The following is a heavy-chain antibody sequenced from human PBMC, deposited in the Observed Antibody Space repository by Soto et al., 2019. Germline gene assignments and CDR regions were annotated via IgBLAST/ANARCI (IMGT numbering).Heavy chain of an antibody. J-gene: IGHJ4*02. V-gene: IGHV3-30*18. CDR1: GFSFSSYG. CDR3: AKDLRIAVAGTDYFES. CDR2: ISYDVTNK. D-gene: IGHD6-19*01. Sequence: GGSLRLSCAASGFSFSSYGMHWVRQAPGKGLEWVAVISYDVTNKYYADSVKGRFTISRDNSKNTLYLQMNSLRAEDTAVYYCAKDLRIAVAGTDYFESWGQGTLVTVSS.